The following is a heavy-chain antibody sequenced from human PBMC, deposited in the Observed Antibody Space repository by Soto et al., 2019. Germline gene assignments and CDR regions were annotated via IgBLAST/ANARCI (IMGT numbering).Heavy chain of an antibody. Sequence: SVKVSCKASGGTFSSYAISWVRQAPGQGLEWMGGIIPIFGTANYAQKFQGRVTITADESTSTAYMELSSLRSEDAAVYYCARGDGSGSPSPYYFDYWGQGTLVTVSS. CDR2: IIPIFGTA. D-gene: IGHD3-10*01. V-gene: IGHV1-69*13. CDR3: ARGDGSGSPSPYYFDY. CDR1: GGTFSSYA. J-gene: IGHJ4*02.